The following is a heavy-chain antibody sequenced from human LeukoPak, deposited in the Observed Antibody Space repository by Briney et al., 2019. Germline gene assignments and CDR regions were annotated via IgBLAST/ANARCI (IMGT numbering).Heavy chain of an antibody. D-gene: IGHD2-15*01. Sequence: GGSLRLSCAASGFTFDDYAMHWVRQAPGKGLEWVSGISWNSGSIGYADSVKGRFTISRDNSKNTLYLQMNSLRDEDTAVYYCAKAGAVVVVAAKYFDYWGQGTLVTVSS. V-gene: IGHV3-9*01. J-gene: IGHJ4*02. CDR1: GFTFDDYA. CDR3: AKAGAVVVVAAKYFDY. CDR2: ISWNSGSI.